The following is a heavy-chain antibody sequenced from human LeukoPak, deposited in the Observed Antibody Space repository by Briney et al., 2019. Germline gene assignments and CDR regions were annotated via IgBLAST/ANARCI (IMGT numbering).Heavy chain of an antibody. CDR3: ARERFGELYLVY. CDR2: ISYSGST. J-gene: IGHJ4*02. Sequence: SGTLSLTCTVSGDSISSCYWSWIRQPPGKGLEWVAYISYSGSTNYNPSLKSRVTISVDMSKKQFSLKLSSVTAADTAVYYCARERFGELYLVYWGQGTLVTVSS. CDR1: GDSISSCY. D-gene: IGHD3-10*01. V-gene: IGHV4-59*12.